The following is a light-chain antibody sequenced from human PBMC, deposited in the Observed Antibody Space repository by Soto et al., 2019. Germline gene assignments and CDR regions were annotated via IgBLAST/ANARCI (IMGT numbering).Light chain of an antibody. J-gene: IGLJ3*02. V-gene: IGLV4-69*01. CDR1: SGHSSYA. CDR3: QTWGTGSWV. CDR2: LNSDGSH. Sequence: QLVLTQSPSASASLGASVKLTCTRSSGHSSYAIAWHQQQPEKGPRYLMKLNSDGSHSKGDGIPDRFSGSSSGAERYLTLSSLRSEDEADYYCQTWGTGSWVFGGGTKLTVL.